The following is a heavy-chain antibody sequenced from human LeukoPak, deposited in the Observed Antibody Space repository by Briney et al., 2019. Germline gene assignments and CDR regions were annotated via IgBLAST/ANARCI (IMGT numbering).Heavy chain of an antibody. V-gene: IGHV4-39*01. J-gene: IGHJ6*02. CDR3: ARHVQDLGTKV. D-gene: IGHD2-2*01. CDR2: IYRRGST. Sequence: KSSETLSLTCTVSGASISSSDSYWSWIRQPPGKGLEWIGSIYRRGSTSYNPSLKSRVTVSEDMYKNHCSLKLSSVTAADTAVYYCARHVQDLGTKVWGQGTTVTVSS. CDR1: GASISSSDSY.